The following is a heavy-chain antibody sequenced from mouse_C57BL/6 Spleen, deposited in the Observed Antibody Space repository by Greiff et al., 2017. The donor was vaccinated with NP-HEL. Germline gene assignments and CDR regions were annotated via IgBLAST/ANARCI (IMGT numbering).Heavy chain of an antibody. CDR1: GFNIKDYY. Sequence: EVQLQQSGAELVRPGASVKLSCKASGFNIKDYYMHWVKQRPEQGLEWIGRIDPEDGDTEYAPKFQGKATMTADTSSNPAYLHLSSLTSEDTAVYYCARGERGFYYYAMDYWGQGTSVTVSS. J-gene: IGHJ4*01. V-gene: IGHV14-1*01. CDR3: ARGERGFYYYAMDY. CDR2: IDPEDGDT.